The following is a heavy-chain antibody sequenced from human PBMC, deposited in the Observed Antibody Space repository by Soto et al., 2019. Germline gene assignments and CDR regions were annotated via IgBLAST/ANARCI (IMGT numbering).Heavy chain of an antibody. V-gene: IGHV1-3*01. D-gene: IGHD3-10*01. Sequence: GASVKVSCKASGYTFTSYAMHWVRQAPGQRLEWMGWINAGNGNTKYSQKFQGRVTITRDTSASTAYMELSSLRSEDTAVYYCAREMVLLWFGESDYYYYYGMDVWGQGTTVTVSS. CDR3: AREMVLLWFGESDYYYYYGMDV. J-gene: IGHJ6*02. CDR2: INAGNGNT. CDR1: GYTFTSYA.